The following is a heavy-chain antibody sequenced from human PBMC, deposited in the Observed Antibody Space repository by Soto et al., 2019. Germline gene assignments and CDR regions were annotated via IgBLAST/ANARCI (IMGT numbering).Heavy chain of an antibody. V-gene: IGHV4-31*03. Sequence: SETLSLTCTVSVGSISSGGYYWSWIRQHPGKGLEWIGYIYYSGSTYYNPSLKSRVTISVDTSKNQFSLKLSSVTAADTAVYYCARRHRGGVAFDIWGQGTMVTVSS. J-gene: IGHJ3*02. D-gene: IGHD3-10*01. CDR3: ARRHRGGVAFDI. CDR2: IYYSGST. CDR1: VGSISSGGYY.